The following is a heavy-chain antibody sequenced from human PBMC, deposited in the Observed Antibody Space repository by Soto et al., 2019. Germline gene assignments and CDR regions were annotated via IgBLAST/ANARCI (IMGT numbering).Heavy chain of an antibody. CDR3: ARHRIAARQNWFDP. V-gene: IGHV1-2*04. D-gene: IGHD6-6*01. J-gene: IGHJ5*02. CDR2: INPNSGGT. CDR1: GYTFTGYY. Sequence: ASVKVPCKASGYTFTGYYMHWVRQAPGQGLEWMGWINPNSGGTNYAQKFQGWVTMTRDTSISTAYMELSRLRSDDTAVYYCARHRIAARQNWFDPWGQGTLVTVSS.